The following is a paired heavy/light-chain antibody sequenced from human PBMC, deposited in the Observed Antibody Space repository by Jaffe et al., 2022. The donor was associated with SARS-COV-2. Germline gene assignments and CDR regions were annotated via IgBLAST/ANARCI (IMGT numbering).Heavy chain of an antibody. J-gene: IGHJ4*02. Sequence: QVQLVQSGAEVKKPGSSVKVSCKASGGTFSSYAISWVRQAPGQGLEWMGGIIPIFGTANYAQKFQGRVTITADESTSTAYMELSSLRSEDTAVYYCARAYYYDSSGYYYVSAFDYWGQGTLVTVSS. CDR1: GGTFSSYA. D-gene: IGHD3-22*01. CDR2: IIPIFGTA. V-gene: IGHV1-69*01. CDR3: ARAYYYDSSGYYYVSAFDY.
Light chain of an antibody. J-gene: IGKJ2*01. CDR3: QQYGSSPPYT. CDR2: DAS. CDR1: QSVSSSY. V-gene: IGKV3D-20*01. Sequence: EIVLTQSPATLSLSPGERATLSCGASQSVSSSYLAWYQQKPGLAPRLLIYDASSRATGIPDRFSGSGSGTDFTLTISRLEPEDFAVYYCQQYGSSPPYTFGQGTKLEIK.